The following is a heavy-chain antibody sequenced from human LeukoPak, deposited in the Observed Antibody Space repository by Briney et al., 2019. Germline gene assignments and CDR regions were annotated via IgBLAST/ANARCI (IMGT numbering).Heavy chain of an antibody. Sequence: RAGGSLRLSCAASGFTFSSYSMNWVRQAPGKGLEWVSSISSSSSYIYYADSVKGRFTISRDNAKNSLYLQMNSLRAEDTAVYYCARGVYDYVWGSYRPSSKLDYWGQGTLVTVSS. D-gene: IGHD3-16*02. J-gene: IGHJ4*02. CDR2: ISSSSSYI. CDR1: GFTFSSYS. CDR3: ARGVYDYVWGSYRPSSKLDY. V-gene: IGHV3-21*04.